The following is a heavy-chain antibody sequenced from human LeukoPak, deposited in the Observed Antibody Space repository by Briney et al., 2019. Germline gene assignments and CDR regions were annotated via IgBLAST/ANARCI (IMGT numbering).Heavy chain of an antibody. CDR2: IYYSGST. D-gene: IGHD6-6*01. V-gene: IGHV4-59*01. CDR3: ARDGIAARRGYYGMDV. J-gene: IGHJ6*02. CDR1: GVSISSYY. Sequence: SETLSLTCTVSGVSISSYYWSWIRQPPGKGLEWIGYIYYSGSTNYNPSLKSRVTISVDTSKNQFSLKLSSVTAADTAVYYCARDGIAARRGYYGMDVWGQGTTVTVSS.